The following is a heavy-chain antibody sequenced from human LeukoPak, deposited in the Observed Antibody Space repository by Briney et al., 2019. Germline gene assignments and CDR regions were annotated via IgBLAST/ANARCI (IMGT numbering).Heavy chain of an antibody. CDR3: AREYCSGGSCYLYYFDY. D-gene: IGHD2-15*01. V-gene: IGHV4-34*01. CDR2: INHSGST. CDR1: GGSFSGYY. J-gene: IGHJ4*02. Sequence: PSETLSLTCAVYGGSFSGYYWSWIRQPPGKGLEWIGEINHSGSTNYNPSLKSRVTMSVDTSKNQFSLKLSSVTAADTAVYYCAREYCSGGSCYLYYFDYWGQGTLVTVSS.